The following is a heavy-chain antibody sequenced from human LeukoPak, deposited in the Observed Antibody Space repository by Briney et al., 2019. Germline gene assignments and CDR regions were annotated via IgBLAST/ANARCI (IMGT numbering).Heavy chain of an antibody. CDR1: GFTFSSYA. Sequence: GXXLRLSCAASGFTFSSYAMSWVRQAPGKGLEWVSAISGSGGSTYYADSVKGRFTISRDNSKNTLYLQMNSLRAEDTAVYYCAKDPSAARPGYWGQGTLVTVSS. J-gene: IGHJ4*02. V-gene: IGHV3-23*01. CDR3: AKDPSAARPGY. CDR2: ISGSGGST. D-gene: IGHD6-6*01.